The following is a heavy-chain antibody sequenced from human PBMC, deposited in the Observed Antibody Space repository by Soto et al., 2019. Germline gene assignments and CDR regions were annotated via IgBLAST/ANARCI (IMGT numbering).Heavy chain of an antibody. CDR1: GGSLSSGAYY. V-gene: IGHV4-31*03. D-gene: IGHD3-22*01. Sequence: QVQLQESGPGLVKPSQTLSLTCTVSGGSLSSGAYYWSWIRQHPGKGLEWIGYIYYSGSTYYNPSLESRVTLAVDTSRKQFSLKVSSVDAADTAVDYCARANYFQSSGPFDYWGPGTLVTVSS. J-gene: IGHJ4*02. CDR3: ARANYFQSSGPFDY. CDR2: IYYSGST.